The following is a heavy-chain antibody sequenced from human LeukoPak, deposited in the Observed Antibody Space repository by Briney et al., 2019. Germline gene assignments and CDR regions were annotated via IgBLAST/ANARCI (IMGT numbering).Heavy chain of an antibody. CDR2: INPNSGGT. CDR3: ARVDIAARVPDY. D-gene: IGHD6-6*01. Sequence: GASVKVSCKASGYTFTGYYMHWVRQAPGQGLEWMGWINPNSGGTNYAQKFQGRVTMTRDTSISAAYMELSRLRSDDTAVYYCARVDIAARVPDYWGQGTLVTVSS. V-gene: IGHV1-2*02. CDR1: GYTFTGYY. J-gene: IGHJ4*02.